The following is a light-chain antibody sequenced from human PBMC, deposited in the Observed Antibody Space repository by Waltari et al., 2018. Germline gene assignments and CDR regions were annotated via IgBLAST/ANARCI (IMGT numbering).Light chain of an antibody. CDR2: DAS. CDR3: QQYDNLPPLT. V-gene: IGKV1-33*01. Sequence: DIQITQSPSSLSASVGDRVTIPCQASPDISNYLNWYQQKPGKAPKLLLYDASNLETGVPSRFSGSGSGTDFTFTISSLQPEDIATYYCQQYDNLPPLTFGGGTKVEIK. J-gene: IGKJ4*01. CDR1: PDISNY.